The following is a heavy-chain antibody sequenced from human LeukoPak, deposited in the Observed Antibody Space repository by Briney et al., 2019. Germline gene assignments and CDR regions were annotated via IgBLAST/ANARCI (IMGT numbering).Heavy chain of an antibody. CDR3: AKDPNGDYVGAFDF. J-gene: IGHJ3*01. D-gene: IGHD4-17*01. Sequence: GGSLRLSCSASGFTFSIYAMHCVRQAPGKGLEWVSTIRVGGGASNYADSVKGRFTISRDDSESTLYLLLNSLRVEDTATYYCAKDPNGDYVGAFDFWGQGTLVTVSA. V-gene: IGHV3-23*01. CDR2: IRVGGGAS. CDR1: GFTFSIYA.